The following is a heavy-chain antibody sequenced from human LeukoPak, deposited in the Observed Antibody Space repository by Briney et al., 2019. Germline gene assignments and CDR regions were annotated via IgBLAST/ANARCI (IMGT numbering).Heavy chain of an antibody. CDR3: VLAPNSNWFDF. J-gene: IGHJ4*02. CDR1: GDSVSSFY. Sequence: PSETLSLTCSVSGDSVSSFYWNWVRQSPVRGLEWIGNIHYSGSSIYNPSLRSRVTMSIDTSKKQFFLKLTSVTAADTAVYYCVLAPNSNWFDFWGQGTLVTVTS. CDR2: IHYSGSS. V-gene: IGHV4-59*08. D-gene: IGHD2-15*01.